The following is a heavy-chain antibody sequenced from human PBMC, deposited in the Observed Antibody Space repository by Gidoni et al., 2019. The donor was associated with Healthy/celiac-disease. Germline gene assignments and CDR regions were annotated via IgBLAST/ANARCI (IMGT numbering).Heavy chain of an antibody. V-gene: IGHV1-18*01. Sequence: QVQLVQSGAEVKKPGASVKVYCKASGYTFTSYGISWGRQAPGQGLGWMGWISAYTGNTNYAQKLQGRVTMTTDTSTSTAYMELRSLRSDATAVYYCASIAAPYYYGMDVWGQGTTVTVSS. J-gene: IGHJ6*02. CDR2: ISAYTGNT. D-gene: IGHD6-13*01. CDR3: ASIAAPYYYGMDV. CDR1: GYTFTSYG.